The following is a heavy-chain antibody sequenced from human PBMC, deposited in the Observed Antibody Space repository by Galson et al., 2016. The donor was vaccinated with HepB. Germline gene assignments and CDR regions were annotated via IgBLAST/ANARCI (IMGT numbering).Heavy chain of an antibody. D-gene: IGHD4-11*01. CDR2: IWHDGSNK. CDR3: VRDKVTPGTNWFDP. J-gene: IGHJ5*02. CDR1: GFTFSTYG. V-gene: IGHV3-33*01. Sequence: SLRLSCAASGFTFSTYGMHWVRQAPGKGLEWVAVIWHDGSNKYYADSVKGRFTISRDSSTLYLQMNSLRAEDTAVYYCVRDKVTPGTNWFDPWGQGTLVTVSS.